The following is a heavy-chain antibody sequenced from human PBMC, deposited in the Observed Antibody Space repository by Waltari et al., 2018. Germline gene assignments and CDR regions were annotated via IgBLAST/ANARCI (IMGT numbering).Heavy chain of an antibody. Sequence: QVELVESGGGVAQPGRSLRLSCAASGFTFSYYAMHWVGQAPGKGLGWVAVVSFDGSNQYYADSVKGRFTISRDNSKNTLYLQMNSLITEDTAVYYCARDSWSGNYPDWDFWGQGTLVTVSS. CDR3: ARDSWSGNYPDWDF. J-gene: IGHJ4*02. D-gene: IGHD3-10*01. CDR2: VSFDGSNQ. V-gene: IGHV3-30*04. CDR1: GFTFSYYA.